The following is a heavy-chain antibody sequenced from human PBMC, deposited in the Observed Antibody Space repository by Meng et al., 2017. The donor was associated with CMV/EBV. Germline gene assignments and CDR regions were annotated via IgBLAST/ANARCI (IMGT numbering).Heavy chain of an antibody. J-gene: IGHJ6*02. CDR2: IYYSGST. D-gene: IGHD3-3*01. Sequence: SETLSLTCTVSGGSISSSSYYWVWIRQPPGKGREWIGSIYYSGSTYYNPSLKSRVTISVDTSKNQFSLKLSPVTAADTAVYYCFSSRALINYEFWSGYYSVPDVWGQGTTVTVSS. CDR1: GGSISSSSYY. V-gene: IGHV4-39*07. CDR3: FSSRALINYEFWSGYYSVPDV.